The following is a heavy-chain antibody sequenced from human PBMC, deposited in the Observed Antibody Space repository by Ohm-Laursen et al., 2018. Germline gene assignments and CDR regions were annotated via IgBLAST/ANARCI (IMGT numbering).Heavy chain of an antibody. V-gene: IGHV3-49*04. J-gene: IGHJ2*01. CDR3: TRTQLLYHWNFDL. D-gene: IGHD2-2*02. Sequence: SLRLSCAASGFTFGDYAMSWVRQAPGKGLEWVGFIRTKAYGGTTDYAASVKGRFTISRDDSRTIAYLQMNSLKTEDTAVYYCTRTQLLYHWNFDLWGRGTLVTVSS. CDR1: GFTFGDYA. CDR2: IRTKAYGGTT.